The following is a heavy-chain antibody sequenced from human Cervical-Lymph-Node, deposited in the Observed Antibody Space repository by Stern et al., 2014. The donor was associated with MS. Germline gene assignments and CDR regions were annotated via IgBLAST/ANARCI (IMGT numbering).Heavy chain of an antibody. D-gene: IGHD2-2*02. CDR3: TAGYCSSNSCYNFDY. J-gene: IGHJ4*02. Sequence: EVQLVESGGGLVQPGRSLRLSCAASGFAFEDYSLHWVRQAPGKGLEWVSGISGGNCGLDYADSVKGRFTISRDNAKNSLFLQMDSLRPEDTALYYCTAGYCSSNSCYNFDYWGQGALFTVSS. CDR1: GFAFEDYS. V-gene: IGHV3-9*01. CDR2: ISGGNCGL.